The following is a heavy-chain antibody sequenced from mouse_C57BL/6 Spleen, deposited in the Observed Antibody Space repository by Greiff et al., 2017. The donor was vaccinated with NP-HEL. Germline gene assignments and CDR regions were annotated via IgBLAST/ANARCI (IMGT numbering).Heavy chain of an antibody. J-gene: IGHJ4*01. CDR1: GFTFSDYG. CDR3: ASTLLRGYYAMDY. V-gene: IGHV5-17*01. CDR2: MSSGSSTI. D-gene: IGHD1-2*01. Sequence: VQLKESGGGLVKPGGSLKLSCAASGFTFSDYGMHWVRQAPEKGLEWVAYMSSGSSTIYYADTVKGRFTISRDNAKNTLFLQMTSLRSEDTAMYYCASTLLRGYYAMDYWGQGTSVTVSS.